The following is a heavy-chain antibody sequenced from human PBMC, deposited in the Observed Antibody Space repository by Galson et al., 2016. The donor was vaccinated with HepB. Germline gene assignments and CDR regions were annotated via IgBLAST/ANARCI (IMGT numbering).Heavy chain of an antibody. CDR3: ARAWGNYGMDV. CDR1: GFTVSTNY. D-gene: IGHD7-27*01. J-gene: IGHJ6*02. Sequence: SLRLSCAASGFTVSTNYMSWGRQAPGQGLEWVSVIYSSGSTYYADSVKGRFTFSRDNSKNTLYLQMNSLRAEDTAVYYCARAWGNYGMDVWGQGTTVTVSS. CDR2: IYSSGST. V-gene: IGHV3-53*01.